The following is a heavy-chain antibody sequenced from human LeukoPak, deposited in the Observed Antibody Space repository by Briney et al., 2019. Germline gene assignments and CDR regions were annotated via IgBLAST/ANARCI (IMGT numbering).Heavy chain of an antibody. CDR3: ARRGYSYVGGAFDI. J-gene: IGHJ3*02. CDR1: GGSISSSSYY. CDR2: IYYSGST. Sequence: SETLSLTCTVSGGSISSSSYYWGWLRQPPGKGLEWIGSIYYSGSTYYNPSLKSRVTISVDTSKNQFSLKLSSVTAADTAVYYCARRGYSYVGGAFDIWGQGTMVTVSS. V-gene: IGHV4-39*01. D-gene: IGHD5-18*01.